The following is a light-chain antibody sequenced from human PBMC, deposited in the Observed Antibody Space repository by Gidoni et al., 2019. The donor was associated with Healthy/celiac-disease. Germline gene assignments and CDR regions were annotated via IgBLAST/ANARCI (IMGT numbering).Light chain of an antibody. CDR3: QQYRT. Sequence: DIQMTQSPSTLSASVGDRVTITCRASQSISSLLAWYQQKSGKAPKLLIYKASSLESGVPSKFSGSGSGTEFTLTISSLQPDDFATYYCQQYRTFGQGTKVEIK. CDR1: QSISSL. V-gene: IGKV1-5*03. J-gene: IGKJ1*01. CDR2: KAS.